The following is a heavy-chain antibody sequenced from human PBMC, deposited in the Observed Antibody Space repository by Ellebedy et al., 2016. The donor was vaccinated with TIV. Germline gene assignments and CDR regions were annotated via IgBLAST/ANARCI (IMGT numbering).Heavy chain of an antibody. Sequence: MPSETLSLTCTVSGGSISSYYWSWIRQPPGKGLEWIGYIYYSGSTNYNPSLKSRVTISVDTSKNQFSLKLSSVTAADTAVYYCDLPSGYQLPPDYWGQGTLVTVSS. V-gene: IGHV4-59*08. CDR3: DLPSGYQLPPDY. CDR2: IYYSGST. D-gene: IGHD2-2*01. J-gene: IGHJ4*02. CDR1: GGSISSYY.